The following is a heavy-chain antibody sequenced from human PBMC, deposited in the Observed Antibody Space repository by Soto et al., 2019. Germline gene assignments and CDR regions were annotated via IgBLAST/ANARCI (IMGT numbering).Heavy chain of an antibody. J-gene: IGHJ4*02. CDR1: GFSLSSYGMS. Sequence: QITLKESGPTLVRPAQTLTLTCGFSGFSLSSYGMSVAWIRQPPGKALEWLALIYWDDDKRYSPSLKDRLAISKDTSTNQVVLTTTNMDPGDTATYFCAHAGDYDLLTFDHWGPGTLVTVSS. V-gene: IGHV2-5*02. CDR2: IYWDDDK. D-gene: IGHD4-17*01. CDR3: AHAGDYDLLTFDH.